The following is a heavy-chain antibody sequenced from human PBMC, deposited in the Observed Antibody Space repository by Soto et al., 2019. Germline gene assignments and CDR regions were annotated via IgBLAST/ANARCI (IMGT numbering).Heavy chain of an antibody. Sequence: QVQLVQSGAEVKKPGSSVKVSCKASGGTFSSYAISWVRQAPGQGLEWMGGIIPIFGTANYAQKFRGRVTITADKSTSTAYMELSSLRSEDTAVYYCARDGGYCSSTSCPGDYWGQGTLVTVSS. J-gene: IGHJ4*02. CDR2: IIPIFGTA. CDR3: ARDGGYCSSTSCPGDY. D-gene: IGHD2-2*01. CDR1: GGTFSSYA. V-gene: IGHV1-69*06.